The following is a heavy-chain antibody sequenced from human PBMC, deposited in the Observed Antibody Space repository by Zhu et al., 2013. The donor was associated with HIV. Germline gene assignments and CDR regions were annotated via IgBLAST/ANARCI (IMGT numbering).Heavy chain of an antibody. J-gene: IGHJ5*02. CDR3: ARDHPEDYDSSGYLHGSYNWFDP. Sequence: QVQLVQSGAEVKKPGSSVKVSCKASGGTFSSYAISWVRQAPGQGLEWMGGIIPIFGTANYAQKFQGRVTITADKSTSTAYMELSSLRSEDTAVYYCARDHPEDYDSSGYLHGSYNWFDPWGQGTLVTVSS. CDR1: GGTFSSYA. D-gene: IGHD3-22*01. CDR2: IIPIFGTA. V-gene: IGHV1-69*06.